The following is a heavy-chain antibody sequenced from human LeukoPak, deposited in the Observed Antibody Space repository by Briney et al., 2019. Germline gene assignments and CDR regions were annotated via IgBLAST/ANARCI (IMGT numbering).Heavy chain of an antibody. V-gene: IGHV4-4*07. D-gene: IGHD2-2*02. CDR2: IYTSGST. J-gene: IGHJ5*02. Sequence: SETLSLTCTVSGGSISSYYWSWIRQPAGKGLEWIGRIYTSGSTNYNPSLKSRVTMSVDTSKNQFSLKLSSVTAADTAVYYCARESRWAVPVAIDWFDPWGQGTLVTVSS. CDR1: GGSISSYY. CDR3: ARESRWAVPVAIDWFDP.